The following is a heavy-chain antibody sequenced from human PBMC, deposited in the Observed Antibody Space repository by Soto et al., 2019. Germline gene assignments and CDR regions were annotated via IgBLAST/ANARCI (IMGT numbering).Heavy chain of an antibody. J-gene: IGHJ4*02. Sequence: GGSLRLSCAASGFTVSSNYMSWVRQAPGKGLEWVSVIYSGGSTYYADSVKGRFTNSRHNSKNTLYLQMNSLRAEDTAVYYCASLNFMIPKPGSPVPDFDYWGQGTLVTVSS. D-gene: IGHD3-16*01. V-gene: IGHV3-53*04. CDR1: GFTVSSNY. CDR3: ASLNFMIPKPGSPVPDFDY. CDR2: IYSGGST.